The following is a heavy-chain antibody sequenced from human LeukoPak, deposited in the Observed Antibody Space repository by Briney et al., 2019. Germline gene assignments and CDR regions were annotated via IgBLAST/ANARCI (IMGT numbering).Heavy chain of an antibody. CDR1: GYTFTSYG. J-gene: IGHJ5*02. D-gene: IGHD2-2*01. Sequence: GASVKVSCKASGYTFTSYGISWVRQAPGQGLEWMGWISAYNGNTNYAQKLQGRVTMTTDTSTSTAYMELMSLRSDDTAVYYCARPSGYCSSTSCYPDWFDPWGQGTLVTVSS. V-gene: IGHV1-18*01. CDR2: ISAYNGNT. CDR3: ARPSGYCSSTSCYPDWFDP.